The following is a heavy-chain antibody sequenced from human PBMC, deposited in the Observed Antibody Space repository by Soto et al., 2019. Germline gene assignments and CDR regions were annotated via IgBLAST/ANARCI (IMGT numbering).Heavy chain of an antibody. CDR3: ARDHRYVWFGEHYYYYYGMDV. J-gene: IGHJ6*02. D-gene: IGHD3-10*01. V-gene: IGHV4-4*07. CDR1: GGSISSYY. Sequence: PSETLSLTCTVSGGSISSYYWSWIRQPAGKGLEWIGRIYTSGSTNYNPSLKSRVTMSVDTSKNQFSLKLSSVTAADTAVYYCARDHRYVWFGEHYYYYYGMDVWGQGTTVTVSS. CDR2: IYTSGST.